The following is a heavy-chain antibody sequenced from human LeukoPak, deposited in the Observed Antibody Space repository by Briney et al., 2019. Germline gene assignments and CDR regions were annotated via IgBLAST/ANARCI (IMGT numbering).Heavy chain of an antibody. Sequence: ASVKVSCKASGYTFTSYYMHWVRQAPGQGLEWMGVINPNGGSTTYAQKFQGRVTMTRDRSTTTVYMELSSLRSEDTAVYYCARDRNYDSTYGMDVWGQGTTVTVSS. J-gene: IGHJ6*02. CDR2: INPNGGST. V-gene: IGHV1-46*01. D-gene: IGHD3-22*01. CDR3: ARDRNYDSTYGMDV. CDR1: GYTFTSYY.